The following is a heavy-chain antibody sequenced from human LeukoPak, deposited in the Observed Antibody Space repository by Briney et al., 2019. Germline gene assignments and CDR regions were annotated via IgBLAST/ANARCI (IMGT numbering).Heavy chain of an antibody. CDR3: ATSVGTANYYYYGMDV. D-gene: IGHD5-18*01. J-gene: IGHJ6*02. Sequence: GASVNVSCKASGYTFTSYGISWVRQAPGQGLEWMGWISAYNGNTNYAQKLQGRVTMTTDTSTSTAYMELRSLRSDDTAVYYCATSVGTANYYYYGMDVWGQGTTVTVSS. CDR2: ISAYNGNT. V-gene: IGHV1-18*01. CDR1: GYTFTSYG.